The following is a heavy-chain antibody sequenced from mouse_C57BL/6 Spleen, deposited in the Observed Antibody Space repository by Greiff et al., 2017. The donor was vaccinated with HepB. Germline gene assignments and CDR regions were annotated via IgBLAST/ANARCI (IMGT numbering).Heavy chain of an antibody. CDR2: IDPEDGET. J-gene: IGHJ1*03. V-gene: IGHV14-2*01. CDR1: GFNIKDYY. D-gene: IGHD1-1*01. Sequence: DVKLVESGAELVKPGASVKLSCTASGFNIKDYYMHWVKQRTEQGLEWIGRIDPEDGETKYAPKFQGKATITADTSSNTAYLQLSSLTSEDTAVYYCARRQFITIFDVWGTGTTVTVSS. CDR3: ARRQFITIFDV.